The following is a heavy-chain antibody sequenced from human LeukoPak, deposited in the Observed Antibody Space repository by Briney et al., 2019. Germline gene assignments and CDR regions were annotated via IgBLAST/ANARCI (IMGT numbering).Heavy chain of an antibody. CDR1: GGSISSYY. Sequence: SETLSLTCTVSGGSISSYYWSWIRQPPGKGLEWIGYLCYSGSTNYNPSLKNRVTISVDTSKNQFSPKLSSVTAADTAVYYCARRYCRGGSCYSSFDYWGQGTLVTVSS. J-gene: IGHJ4*02. V-gene: IGHV4-59*08. CDR2: LCYSGST. D-gene: IGHD2-15*01. CDR3: ARRYCRGGSCYSSFDY.